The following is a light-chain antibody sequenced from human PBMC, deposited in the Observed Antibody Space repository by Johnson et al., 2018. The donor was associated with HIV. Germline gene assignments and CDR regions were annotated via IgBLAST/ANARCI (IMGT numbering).Light chain of an antibody. J-gene: IGLJ1*01. V-gene: IGLV1-51*02. CDR3: GTWDSSLSFYV. Sequence: QSVLKQPPSVSAAPGQKVTISCSGSSSNIGNNYVSWFQQLPGTAPKLLICENDKRPSGIPDRFSGSKSGTSATLGITGLQTGDEADYYCGTWDSSLSFYVFGTGTKVTVL. CDR1: SSNIGNNY. CDR2: END.